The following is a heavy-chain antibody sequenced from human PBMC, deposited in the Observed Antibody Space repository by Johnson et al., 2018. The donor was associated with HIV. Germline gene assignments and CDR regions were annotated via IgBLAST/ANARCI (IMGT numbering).Heavy chain of an antibody. D-gene: IGHD5-12*01. CDR2: INWNGGST. CDR1: GFTFDDYG. CDR3: ARSDSGYDAFDI. J-gene: IGHJ3*02. V-gene: IGHV3-20*04. Sequence: VQLVESGGGLVQPGGSLRLSCAASGFTFDDYGMSWVRQAPGKGLEWVSGINWNGGSTGYADSVKGRFTISRDNAKNSLYLQMNSLRAEDTAVYYCARSDSGYDAFDIWGQGTMVSVSS.